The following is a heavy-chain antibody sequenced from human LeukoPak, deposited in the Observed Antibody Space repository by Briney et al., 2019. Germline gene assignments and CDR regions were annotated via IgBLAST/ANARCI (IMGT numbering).Heavy chain of an antibody. CDR3: ARLQKENDAGTFDY. CDR1: GGSISSYY. J-gene: IGHJ4*02. Sequence: PSETLSLTRTVSGGSISSYYGSWIRPPPGEGLEWIRYIYTSGSTNYNPSLKSRVTISVDTSKNQFSLKLSSVTAADTAVYYCARLQKENDAGTFDYWGQGTLVTVSS. CDR2: IYTSGST. V-gene: IGHV4-4*09. D-gene: IGHD1-1*01.